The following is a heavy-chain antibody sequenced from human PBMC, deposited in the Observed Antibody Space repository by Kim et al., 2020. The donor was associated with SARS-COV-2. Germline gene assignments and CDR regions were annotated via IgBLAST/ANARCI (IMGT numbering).Heavy chain of an antibody. CDR3: AREAPPIGDYGDYDWFDP. V-gene: IGHV3-7*03. CDR1: GFTFSSYW. CDR2: IKQDGSEK. D-gene: IGHD4-17*01. J-gene: IGHJ5*02. Sequence: GGSLRLSCAASGFTFSSYWMSWVRQAPGKGLEWVANIKQDGSEKYYVDSVKGRFTISRDNAKNSLYLQMNSLRAEDTAVYYCAREAPPIGDYGDYDWFDPWGQGTLVTVSS.